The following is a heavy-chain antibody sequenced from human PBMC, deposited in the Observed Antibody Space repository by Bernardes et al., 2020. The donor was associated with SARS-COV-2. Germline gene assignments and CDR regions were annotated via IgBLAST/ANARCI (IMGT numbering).Heavy chain of an antibody. CDR1: GYTFSGHY. V-gene: IGHV1-2*02. Sequence: ASVKVSCKASGYTFSGHYMHWVRQAPGQGLEWVGWINPNSGDANYGQKFQGRVTLTRDTSIRTAYMELSRLRSDDTAVYYCARGGGSITMDDWGQGTTVNVSS. CDR3: ARGGGSITMDD. CDR2: INPNSGDA. D-gene: IGHD2-15*01. J-gene: IGHJ6*02.